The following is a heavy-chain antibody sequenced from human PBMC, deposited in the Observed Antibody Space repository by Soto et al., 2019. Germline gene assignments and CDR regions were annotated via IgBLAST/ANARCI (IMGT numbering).Heavy chain of an antibody. CDR2: IYYSGST. J-gene: IGHJ1*01. D-gene: IGHD5-12*01. CDR1: GGSISSGGYY. Sequence: TSETLSLTCTVSGGSISSGGYYWSWIRQHPGKGLEWIGYIYYSGSTYYNPSLKSRVTISVDTSKNQFSLKLSSVTAADTAVYYCASSLTPHSGYDFEYFQHWGQGTLVTVSS. V-gene: IGHV4-31*03. CDR3: ASSLTPHSGYDFEYFQH.